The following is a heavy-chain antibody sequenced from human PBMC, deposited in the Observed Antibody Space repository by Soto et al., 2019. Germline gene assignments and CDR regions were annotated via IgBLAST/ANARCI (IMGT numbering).Heavy chain of an antibody. CDR2: IYYSGGT. CDR3: TRHYSGYDLGGY. D-gene: IGHD5-12*01. J-gene: IGHJ4*02. CDR1: GGSISSRNYY. Sequence: SETLSLTCTVSGGSISSRNYYWAWVRQPPGKGLEWIASIYYSGGTYYNPSLRSRLTISEDRSTNQLTLKLTSVTAADTAVYYCTRHYSGYDLGGYWGQGTLVTVSS. V-gene: IGHV4-39*01.